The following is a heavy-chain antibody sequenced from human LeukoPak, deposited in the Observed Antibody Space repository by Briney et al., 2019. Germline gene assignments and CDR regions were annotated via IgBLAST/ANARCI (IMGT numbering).Heavy chain of an antibody. CDR2: IYYSGST. CDR1: GGSISSSSYY. V-gene: IGHV4-39*07. CDR3: ARVSNYPPYYMDV. J-gene: IGHJ6*03. D-gene: IGHD4-11*01. Sequence: PSETLSLTCTVSGGSISSSSYYWGWIRQPPGKGLEWIGSIYYSGSTNYNPSLKSRVTISVDTSKNQFSLKLSSVTAADTAVYYCARVSNYPPYYMDVWGKGTTVTVSS.